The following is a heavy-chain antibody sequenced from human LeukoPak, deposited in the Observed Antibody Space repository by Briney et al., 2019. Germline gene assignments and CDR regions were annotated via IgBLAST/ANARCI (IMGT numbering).Heavy chain of an antibody. CDR1: GDSLSSNSVT. CDR2: TNYRSTWYN. D-gene: IGHD2-2*01. V-gene: IGHV6-1*01. Sequence: SQTLSLTCAISGDSLSSNSVTWNWIRQSPSRGREWLGRTNYRSTWYNDYAVSVRGRITVNPDTSKNQSSLNLNSVTPEDTAVYYCARRPTQYDCFDPWGQGILVTVSS. J-gene: IGHJ5*02. CDR3: ARRPTQYDCFDP.